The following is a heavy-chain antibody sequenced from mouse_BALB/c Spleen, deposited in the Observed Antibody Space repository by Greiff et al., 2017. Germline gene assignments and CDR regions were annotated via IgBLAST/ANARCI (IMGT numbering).Heavy chain of an antibody. D-gene: IGHD2-2*01. CDR1: GYTFTSYW. CDR2: IDPANGNT. CDR3: ARSGGYYYAMDY. Sequence: VQLQQSGTVLARPGASVKMSCKASGYTFTSYWMHWVKQRPEQGLEWIGRIDPANGNTKYDPKFQGKATITADTSSNTAYLQLSSLTSEDTAVYYCARSGGYYYAMDYWGQGTSVTVSS. V-gene: IGHV14-1*02. J-gene: IGHJ4*01.